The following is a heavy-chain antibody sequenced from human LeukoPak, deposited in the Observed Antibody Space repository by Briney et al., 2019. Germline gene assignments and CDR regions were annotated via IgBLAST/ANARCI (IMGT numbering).Heavy chain of an antibody. V-gene: IGHV4-59*01. J-gene: IGHJ2*01. CDR3: ARDTEWGIAVAGANWYFDL. CDR1: GGSISSYY. D-gene: IGHD6-19*01. CDR2: IYYSGST. Sequence: NPSETLSLTCTVSGGSISSYYWSWIRQPPGKGLEWIGYIYYSGSTNYNPSLKSRVTISVDTSKNQFSLKLSSVTAADTAVYYCARDTEWGIAVAGANWYFDLWGRGTLVTVSS.